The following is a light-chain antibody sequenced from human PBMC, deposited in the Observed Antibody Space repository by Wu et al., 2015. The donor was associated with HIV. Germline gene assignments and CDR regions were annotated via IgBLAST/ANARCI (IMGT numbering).Light chain of an antibody. V-gene: IGKV3-20*01. CDR1: QSLSAKF. J-gene: IGKJ2*03. CDR2: DAS. Sequence: EIVLTQSPGTLSLSPGERATLYCRASQSLSAKFLAWYQQKPGQAPRLLIYDASSRATGTPDRFSGSGSGTDFTLTISRLEPEDFAVYYCQQYDIAPRSFGQGSKLEIK. CDR3: QQYDIAPRS.